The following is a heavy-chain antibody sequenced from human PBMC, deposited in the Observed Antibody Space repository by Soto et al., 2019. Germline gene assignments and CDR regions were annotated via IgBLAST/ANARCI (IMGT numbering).Heavy chain of an antibody. CDR3: AREVPYGYSRFDY. V-gene: IGHV1-3*01. J-gene: IGHJ4*02. CDR2: VNAGNDNT. CDR1: GYTFTNNV. D-gene: IGHD5-18*01. Sequence: QVHLVQSGAEVKKPGASVKVSCKTSGYTFTNNVIHWVRQAPGQRLEWMGWVNAGNDNTKWSREFQGRLALTKDTSATTASMELSSLTSEDTAIYFCAREVPYGYSRFDYWGQGTLVTVSS.